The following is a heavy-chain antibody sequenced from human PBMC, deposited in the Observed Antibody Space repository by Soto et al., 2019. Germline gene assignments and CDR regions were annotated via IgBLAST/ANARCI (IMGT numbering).Heavy chain of an antibody. CDR1: GFTFSSYS. Sequence: EVQLVESGGGLVKPGGSLRLSCAASGFTFSSYSMNWVRQAPGKGLEWVSSISSSSSYIYYADSVKGRFTISRDNAKNSLYLQMNSLRAEDTAVYYCARVPALTTVTFFDYWGQGTLVTVSS. J-gene: IGHJ4*02. D-gene: IGHD4-17*01. V-gene: IGHV3-21*01. CDR2: ISSSSSYI. CDR3: ARVPALTTVTFFDY.